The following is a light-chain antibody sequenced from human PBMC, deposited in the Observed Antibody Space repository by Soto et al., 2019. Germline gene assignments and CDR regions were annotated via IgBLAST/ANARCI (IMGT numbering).Light chain of an antibody. CDR2: GAS. J-gene: IGKJ2*01. V-gene: IGKV3-20*01. CDR1: QSIDSRY. CDR3: QQSGSSPYT. Sequence: EIVLTQSPGTLSLSPGERATLSCRASQSIDSRYLAWYQQKPGQAPRLLIYGASSRATGIPDRFSGSGSGTDFTLTTSRLEPEDFAVYYCQQSGSSPYTFGQGTKLEIK.